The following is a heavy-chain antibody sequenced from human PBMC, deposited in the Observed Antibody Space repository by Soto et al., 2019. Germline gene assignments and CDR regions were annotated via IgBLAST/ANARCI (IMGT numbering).Heavy chain of an antibody. CDR3: VKDRAPRDGYKTQPGS. CDR2: VSTNGGTS. V-gene: IGHV3-64D*06. Sequence: PGGSLRLSCSASGFTFSIYAMHWVRQAPGKGLEYVSAVSTNGGTSYYADSVEGRFTISRDNSRNTLYLQMNSLRPEDTAVYYCVKDRAPRDGYKTQPGSWGLGTLVTVSS. D-gene: IGHD5-12*01. J-gene: IGHJ5*02. CDR1: GFTFSIYA.